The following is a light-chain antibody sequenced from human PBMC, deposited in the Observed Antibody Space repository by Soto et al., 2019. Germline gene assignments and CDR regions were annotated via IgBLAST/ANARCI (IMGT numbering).Light chain of an antibody. CDR3: QHYFNWPYT. CDR2: GAS. CDR1: QSVTSN. J-gene: IGKJ2*01. Sequence: EIVMTQSPATLSVSPGERATLSCRASQSVTSNLAWYQQKPGRAPRLLIYGASTRATGIPARFSGSGSGTVFTLTISNLQSEDFALYYCQHYFNWPYTFGQGTKLDIK. V-gene: IGKV3-15*01.